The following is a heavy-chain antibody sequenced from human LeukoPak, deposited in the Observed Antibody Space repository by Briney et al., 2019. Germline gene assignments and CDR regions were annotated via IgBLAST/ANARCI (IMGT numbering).Heavy chain of an antibody. CDR3: VKDLSSNWYSFDS. Sequence: PGGSLRLSCAVSAGTTDDYGMSWVRQAPGKGLEWVSGINWDGTNTYYAESVKGRFTISRDSAAKSLYLHMNSLSDDDTAFYYCVKDLSSNWYSFDSWGQGTLVTVSS. CDR1: AGTTDDYG. D-gene: IGHD6-13*01. CDR2: INWDGTNT. J-gene: IGHJ4*02. V-gene: IGHV3-20*04.